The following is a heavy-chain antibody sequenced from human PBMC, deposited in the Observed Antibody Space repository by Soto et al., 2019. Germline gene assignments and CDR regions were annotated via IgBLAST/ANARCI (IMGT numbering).Heavy chain of an antibody. D-gene: IGHD3-10*01. CDR3: ARVRGMVRGVIITWFDP. V-gene: IGHV4-4*02. Sequence: PSETLSLTCAVSGGSISSSNWWSWVRQPPGKGLEWIGEIYHSGSTNYNPSLKSRVTISVDKSKNQFSLKLSSVTAADTAVYYCARVRGMVRGVIITWFDPWGQGTLVTVSS. CDR1: GGSISSSNW. J-gene: IGHJ5*02. CDR2: IYHSGST.